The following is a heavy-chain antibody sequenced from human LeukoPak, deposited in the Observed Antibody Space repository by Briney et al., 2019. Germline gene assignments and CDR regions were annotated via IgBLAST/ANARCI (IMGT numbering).Heavy chain of an antibody. CDR2: IYPGDSDT. J-gene: IGHJ4*02. D-gene: IGHD1-26*01. CDR1: GYSFTNYW. V-gene: IGHV5-51*01. Sequence: GQSLTISCKGSGYSFTNYWIGWVRQIPGKGLDWMGIIYPGDSDTRHIPSFQGQVTIPAAESIKTAYLNSSRLTASATAMPYFARLCVSYSFFDYWGQGTLITVSS. CDR3: ARLCVSYSFFDY.